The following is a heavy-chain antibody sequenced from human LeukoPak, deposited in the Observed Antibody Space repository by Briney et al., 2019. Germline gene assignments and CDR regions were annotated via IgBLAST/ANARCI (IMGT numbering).Heavy chain of an antibody. CDR1: GFTFSSYW. V-gene: IGHV3-7*01. Sequence: GGSLRLSCAASGFTFSSYWMSWVRQAPGKGLEWVANIKQDGSEKYYVDSVEGRFTISRDSAKNSLYLQMNSLRAEDTAVYYCARVSVTVIPIFDYWGQGALVTVSS. D-gene: IGHD4-17*01. CDR2: IKQDGSEK. CDR3: ARVSVTVIPIFDY. J-gene: IGHJ4*02.